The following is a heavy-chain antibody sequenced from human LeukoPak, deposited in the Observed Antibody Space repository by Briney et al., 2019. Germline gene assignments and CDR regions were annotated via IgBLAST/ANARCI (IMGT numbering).Heavy chain of an antibody. CDR1: GFTFSNYW. J-gene: IGHJ6*03. CDR3: ARVSSGSYFGYYYYYMDV. Sequence: PGGSLRLSCAASGFTFSNYWMHWVRQAPGKGLVWVSHINSDGSSTSYADSVKGRFTISRDNAKNTLYLQMNSLRAEDTAVYYCARVSSGSYFGYYYYYMDVWGKGTTVTVPS. V-gene: IGHV3-74*01. CDR2: INSDGSST. D-gene: IGHD1-26*01.